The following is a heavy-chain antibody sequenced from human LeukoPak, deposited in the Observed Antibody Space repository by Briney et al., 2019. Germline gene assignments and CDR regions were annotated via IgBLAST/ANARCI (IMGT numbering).Heavy chain of an antibody. CDR3: ARGRLPAAFDP. CDR2: INHSGST. Sequence: PSETLSLTCAVYGGSFSGYYWSWIRQPPGKGLEWIGEINHSGSTNYNPSLTSRVTTSVDTSKNQFSLKLSSVTAADTAVYYCARGRLPAAFDPWGQGTLVTVSS. J-gene: IGHJ5*02. D-gene: IGHD2-2*01. V-gene: IGHV4-34*01. CDR1: GGSFSGYY.